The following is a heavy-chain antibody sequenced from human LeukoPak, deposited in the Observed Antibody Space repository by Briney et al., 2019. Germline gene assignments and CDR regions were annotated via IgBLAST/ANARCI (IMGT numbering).Heavy chain of an antibody. CDR2: IKQDRSEK. Sequence: GGSLRLSCAASGFTFTNYWMSWVRQAPGKGLELVANIKQDRSEKYYVDSVKGRFAISRDNAKNSLYLQMNRLRAEDTAVYYCARATRGVASNFDYWGQGTLVTVSS. CDR3: ARATRGVASNFDY. J-gene: IGHJ4*02. V-gene: IGHV3-7*01. D-gene: IGHD2-15*01. CDR1: GFTFTNYW.